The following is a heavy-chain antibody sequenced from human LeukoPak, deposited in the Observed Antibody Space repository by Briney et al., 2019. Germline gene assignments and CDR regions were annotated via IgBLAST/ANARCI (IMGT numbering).Heavy chain of an antibody. Sequence: SETLSLACTVSGGFISTSTYYWGWIRQPPGKGLEWIGYIYYSGSTKYNPSLKSRVTISVDTSKSQFSLKLSSVTAADTAVYFCARDWAVEARPGYMDVWGKGTTVTVSS. CDR3: ARDWAVEARPGYMDV. CDR1: GGFISTSTYY. CDR2: IYYSGST. V-gene: IGHV4-61*01. J-gene: IGHJ6*03. D-gene: IGHD6-6*01.